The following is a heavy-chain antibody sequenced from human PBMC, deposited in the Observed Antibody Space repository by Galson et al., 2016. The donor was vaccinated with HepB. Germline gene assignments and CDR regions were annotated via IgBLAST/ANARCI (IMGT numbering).Heavy chain of an antibody. J-gene: IGHJ4*02. CDR1: GYTFTGYY. CDR2: INPNTGST. CDR3: AIRRTGEKERPFDY. Sequence: SVKVSCKGSGYTFTGYYMHWVRQAPGQGLEWMGWINPNTGSTNYAHKLQGWVTMTRDTSISTVYMEMSRLRSDDTAVYYGAIRRTGEKERPFDYWGQGTLVTVSS. D-gene: IGHD7-27*01. V-gene: IGHV1-2*04.